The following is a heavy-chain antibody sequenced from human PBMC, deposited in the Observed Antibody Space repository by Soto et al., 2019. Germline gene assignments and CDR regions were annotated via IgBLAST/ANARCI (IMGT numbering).Heavy chain of an antibody. Sequence: XSGEASCRVPVYTFTSYGNSWVRQAPGPGLEWMGWISAYNGNTNYAKKLQGRVTMTTDTSTSTAYMELRSLRSDDTAVYHCARDLGQYSGQSWWYYYGMDVRGQGTTGTDSS. CDR2: ISAYNGNT. J-gene: IGHJ6*02. CDR1: VYTFTSYG. D-gene: IGHD5-18*01. CDR3: ARDLGQYSGQSWWYYYGMDV. V-gene: IGHV1-18*04.